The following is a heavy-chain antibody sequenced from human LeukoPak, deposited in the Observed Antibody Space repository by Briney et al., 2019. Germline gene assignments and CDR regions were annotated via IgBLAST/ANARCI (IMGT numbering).Heavy chain of an antibody. CDR2: TFYSESA. V-gene: IGHV4-59*01. J-gene: IGHJ3*02. CDR3: ARRGGSPLGAFDI. CDR1: GASITSYY. Sequence: SETLSLTCAVSGASITSYYWSWIRQPPGKGLECIGYTFYSESANYNPSLKSRVTISVDTSKNQFSLKLTSVTAADTAVYYCARRGGSPLGAFDIWGQGTMVTVSS. D-gene: IGHD1-26*01.